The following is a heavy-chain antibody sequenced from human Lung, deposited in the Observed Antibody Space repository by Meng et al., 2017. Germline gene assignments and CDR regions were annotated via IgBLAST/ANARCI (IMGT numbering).Heavy chain of an antibody. D-gene: IGHD6-19*01. J-gene: IGHJ4*02. CDR3: ARSQQWLDS. V-gene: IGHV6-1*01. CDR1: GASVASNSAA. Sequence: QVHLQQSGPGLVKPSQTLSLPCAISGASVASNSAAWNWIRQSPSRGLEWLGRTYYRSKWYNGYAVSVRSRITINPDTSKNQFSLQLNSVTPEDTAVYYWARSQQWLDSWGQGTLVTVSS. CDR2: TYYRSKWYN.